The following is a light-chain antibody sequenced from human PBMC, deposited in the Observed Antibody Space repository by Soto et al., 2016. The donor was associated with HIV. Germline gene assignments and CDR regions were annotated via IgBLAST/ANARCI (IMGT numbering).Light chain of an antibody. V-gene: IGKV1-39*01. CDR2: TTS. CDR1: QTIRKY. CDR3: QQSYTTPLT. Sequence: DIQMTQSPSSLSASVGDRVIITCRAGQTIRKYLNWYQQKPGKAPVLLISTTSSLQSGVASRFSGSGSGAEFTLTISNLQPEDFATYYCQQSYTTPLTFGGGTKVRSN. J-gene: IGKJ4*01.